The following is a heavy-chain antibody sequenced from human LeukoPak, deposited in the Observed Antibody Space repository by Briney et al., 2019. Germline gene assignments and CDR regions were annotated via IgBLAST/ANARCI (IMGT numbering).Heavy chain of an antibody. D-gene: IGHD6-13*01. J-gene: IGHJ4*02. CDR3: AKDSGSWSNYFDY. CDR2: IRYDGSNI. V-gene: IGHV3-30*02. Sequence: GGSLRLSCGASGFTFSHYDMNWVRQAPGKGLEWVAFIRYDGSNINYADSVKGRFTISRDNSKNTLYLQINSLRGEDTAVYYCAKDSGSWSNYFDYWGQGTLVTVSS. CDR1: GFTFSHYD.